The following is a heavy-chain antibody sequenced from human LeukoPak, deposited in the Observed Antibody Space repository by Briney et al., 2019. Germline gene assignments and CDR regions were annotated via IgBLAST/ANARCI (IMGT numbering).Heavy chain of an antibody. V-gene: IGHV4-39*07. Sequence: PSETLSLTCTVSGGSISSSSYYWGWIRQPPGKGLEWIGEINHSGSTNYNPSLKSRVTISVDTSKNQFSLKLSSVTAADTAVYYCARELSPPTFDYWGQGTLVTVSS. CDR3: ARELSPPTFDY. CDR2: INHSGST. J-gene: IGHJ4*02. CDR1: GGSISSSSYY.